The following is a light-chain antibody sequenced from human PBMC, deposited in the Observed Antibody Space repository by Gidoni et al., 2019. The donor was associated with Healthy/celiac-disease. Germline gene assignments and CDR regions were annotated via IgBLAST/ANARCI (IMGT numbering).Light chain of an antibody. V-gene: IGKV1-39*01. CDR1: QSISSY. CDR3: QQSYSTPPT. J-gene: IGKJ1*01. Sequence: DIQMTQSPSSLSASVGDRVTITCRASQSISSYLNWYQQKPGKAPKLLIYAASSLQSGVPSRFIVSGSGTYFTLTISSLQPEDFATYYCQQSYSTPPTFXQXTKVXIK. CDR2: AAS.